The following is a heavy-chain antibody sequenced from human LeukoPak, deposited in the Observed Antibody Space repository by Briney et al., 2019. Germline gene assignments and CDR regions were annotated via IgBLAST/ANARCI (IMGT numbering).Heavy chain of an antibody. CDR3: ATAVGLYYGSGSYYNGKNFDY. V-gene: IGHV1-8*01. D-gene: IGHD3-10*01. CDR1: GYTFTSYF. J-gene: IGHJ4*02. Sequence: ASVKVSCMASGYTFTSYFINWVRQAAAQGLEWVGRLNPNSSNRGYAQKVQGRVTMTRNTSISTAYMELSSLRSEDTAVYYCATAVGLYYGSGSYYNGKNFDYWGQGTLVTVSS. CDR2: LNPNSSNR.